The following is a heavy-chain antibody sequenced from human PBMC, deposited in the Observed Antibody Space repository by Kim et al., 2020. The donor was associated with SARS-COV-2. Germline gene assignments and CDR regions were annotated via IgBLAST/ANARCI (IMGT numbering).Heavy chain of an antibody. CDR2: IKQDGSEK. CDR3: ARVYSSSWYDGMEYYFDY. Sequence: GGSLRLSCAASGFTFSSYWMSWVRQAPGKGLEWVANIKQDGSEKYYVDSVKGRFTISRDNAKNSLYLQMNSLRAEDTAVYYCARVYSSSWYDGMEYYFDYWGQGTLVTVSS. V-gene: IGHV3-7*03. CDR1: GFTFSSYW. D-gene: IGHD6-13*01. J-gene: IGHJ4*02.